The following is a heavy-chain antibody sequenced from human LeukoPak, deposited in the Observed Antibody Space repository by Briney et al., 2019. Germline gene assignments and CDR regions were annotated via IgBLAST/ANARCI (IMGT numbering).Heavy chain of an antibody. D-gene: IGHD6-19*01. CDR3: ARLSSGWHYLPFDY. CDR1: GGSFSGYY. Sequence: SETLSLTCAVYGGSFSGYYWSWIRQPPGKGLEWIGEINRSGSTNYNPSLKSRVTISVDTSKNQFSLKLSSVTAADTAVYYCARLSSGWHYLPFDYWGQGTLVTVSS. CDR2: INRSGST. J-gene: IGHJ4*02. V-gene: IGHV4-34*01.